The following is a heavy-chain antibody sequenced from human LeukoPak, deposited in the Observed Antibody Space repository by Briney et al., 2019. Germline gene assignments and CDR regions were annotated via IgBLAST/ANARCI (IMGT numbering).Heavy chain of an antibody. CDR3: ARDMTDWWFDP. Sequence: PSETLSLTCTVSGGSISSGGYYWSWIRQHPGKGLEWIGYIYYSGSTHYNPSLKSRVTISVDTSRNQFSLKLSSVTAADTAVYYCARDMTDWWFDPWGQGTLVTVSS. CDR1: GGSISSGGYY. D-gene: IGHD3-9*01. V-gene: IGHV4-31*03. CDR2: IYYSGST. J-gene: IGHJ5*02.